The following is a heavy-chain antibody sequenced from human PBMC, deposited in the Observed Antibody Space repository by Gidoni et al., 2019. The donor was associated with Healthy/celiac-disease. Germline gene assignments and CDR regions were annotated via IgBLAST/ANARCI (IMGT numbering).Heavy chain of an antibody. V-gene: IGHV3-11*01. CDR3: ARVAYSSGWYNYYYYYGMDV. J-gene: IGHJ6*02. CDR2: ISSSGSTI. CDR1: GFTFSDYY. Sequence: QVQLVESGGGLVKPGGSLRLSCAASGFTFSDYYMSWIRQAPGKGLEWVSDISSSGSTIYYADSVKGRFTISRDNAKNSLYLQMNSLRAEDTAVYYCARVAYSSGWYNYYYYYGMDVWGQGTTVTVSS. D-gene: IGHD6-19*01.